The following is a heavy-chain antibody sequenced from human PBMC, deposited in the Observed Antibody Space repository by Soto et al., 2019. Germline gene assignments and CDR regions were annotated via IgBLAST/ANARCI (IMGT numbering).Heavy chain of an antibody. V-gene: IGHV4-59*01. J-gene: IGHJ6*03. CDR2: IYYSGST. D-gene: IGHD3-10*01. Sequence: PSETLSLTCTVSGGSISSYYWSWIRQPPGKGLEWIGYIYYSGSTNYNPSLKSRVTISVDTSKNQFSLKLSSVTAADTAVYYCARTGYYYGSGSYYYYYYYMDVWGKGTTVTVS. CDR3: ARTGYYYGSGSYYYYYYYMDV. CDR1: GGSISSYY.